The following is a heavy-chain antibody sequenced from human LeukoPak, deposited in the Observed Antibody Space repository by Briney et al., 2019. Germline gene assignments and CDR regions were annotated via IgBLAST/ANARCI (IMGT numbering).Heavy chain of an antibody. D-gene: IGHD3-10*01. CDR1: GFTLSSYW. Sequence: GGSLRLSCAASGFTLSSYWVHWVRQPPGKGLMWLSRTNEDGSYADYADSVKGRFTISRDNAKNTVYLQMNSLSTEDTAVYFCGRFNYNGDYWGRGTLVTVSS. V-gene: IGHV3-74*01. CDR3: GRFNYNGDY. J-gene: IGHJ4*02. CDR2: TNEDGSYA.